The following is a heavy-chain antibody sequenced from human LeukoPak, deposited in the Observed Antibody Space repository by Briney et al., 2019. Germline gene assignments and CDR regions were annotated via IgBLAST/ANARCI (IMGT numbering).Heavy chain of an antibody. D-gene: IGHD3-3*01. CDR3: TRVFGGYDVSDY. CDR1: EFMFSSFW. V-gene: IGHV3-7*03. Sequence: PGGSLRLSCAASEFMFSSFWMSWVRQAPGKGPEWVANIKSDGSQKYYVDSVEGRFTISRDNAKSSLYLQMDSLRVDDTAVYYCTRVFGGYDVSDYWGQGTLVTVSS. J-gene: IGHJ4*02. CDR2: IKSDGSQK.